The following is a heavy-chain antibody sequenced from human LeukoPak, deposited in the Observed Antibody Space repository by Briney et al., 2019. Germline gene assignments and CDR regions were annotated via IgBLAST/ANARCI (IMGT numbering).Heavy chain of an antibody. CDR1: GGSFSGYY. D-gene: IGHD3-22*01. V-gene: IGHV4-34*01. CDR3: ARPSPPQYYYDSSGYSDAFDI. Sequence: SETLSLTCAVYGGSFSGYYWSWIRQPPGKGLEWIGEINHSGSTNYNPSHKSRVTISVDTSKNQFSLKLSSVTAADTAVYYCARPSPPQYYYDSSGYSDAFDIWGQGTMVTVSS. J-gene: IGHJ3*02. CDR2: INHSGST.